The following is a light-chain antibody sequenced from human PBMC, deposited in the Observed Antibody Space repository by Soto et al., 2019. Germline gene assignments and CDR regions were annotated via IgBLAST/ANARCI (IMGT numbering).Light chain of an antibody. Sequence: LVLTQSPSASVSLGASVKVTCTLSSGHSTYAIAWLQQQPEKGPRYLMKLNSDGSHTKGDGIPDRFSGSSSGAERYLTISSLQSEDEADYYCQTWGTDSVIFGGGTKLTVL. CDR1: SGHSTYA. CDR2: LNSDGSH. CDR3: QTWGTDSVI. V-gene: IGLV4-69*01. J-gene: IGLJ2*01.